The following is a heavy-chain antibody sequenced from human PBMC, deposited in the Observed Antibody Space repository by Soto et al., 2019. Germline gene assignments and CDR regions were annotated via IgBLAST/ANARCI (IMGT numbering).Heavy chain of an antibody. CDR1: GYSFTSQY. D-gene: IGHD5-12*01. CDR2: INPNGGST. V-gene: IGHV1-46*03. CDR3: AKEAWPRPGGGGTEPLDI. Sequence: QVQLVQSGAEVKKPGASVKISCEASGYSFTSQYVHWVRQAPGQGLEWMGIINPNGGSTTYAQKSPGRLPMARDTSTDTVKMELSQRTTVDPAVYYGAKEAWPRPGGGGTEPLDIWGQGTMVTVAS. J-gene: IGHJ3*02.